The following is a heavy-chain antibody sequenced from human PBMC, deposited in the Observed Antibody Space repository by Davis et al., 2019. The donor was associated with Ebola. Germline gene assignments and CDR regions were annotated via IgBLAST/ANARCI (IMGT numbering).Heavy chain of an antibody. J-gene: IGHJ4*02. CDR3: ARVSNDIVDY. CDR1: GYTFTGYY. V-gene: IGHV1-2*02. D-gene: IGHD1-1*01. Sequence: ASVKASCKASGYTFTGYYMHWVRQASGQGLEWMGWTNAHSGGTNYGQKFQGRVTMTRDTSISTAYMELSRLRSDDTAVYYCARVSNDIVDYWGQGTLVTVSS. CDR2: TNAHSGGT.